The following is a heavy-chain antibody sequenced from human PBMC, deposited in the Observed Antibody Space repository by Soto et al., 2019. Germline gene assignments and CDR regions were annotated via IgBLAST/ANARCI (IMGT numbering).Heavy chain of an antibody. CDR2: ISGYNGNT. Sequence: ASVKVSCKASGYTFTNYGLSWVRQAPGQVLEWLGWISGYNGNTKYPQKVQGRVTMTTDTSTSTAHMELRSLTSDDTAVYYCARRGYPTATPFEYWGQGTMVTVSS. D-gene: IGHD5-18*01. CDR1: GYTFTNYG. V-gene: IGHV1-18*01. CDR3: ARRGYPTATPFEY. J-gene: IGHJ4*02.